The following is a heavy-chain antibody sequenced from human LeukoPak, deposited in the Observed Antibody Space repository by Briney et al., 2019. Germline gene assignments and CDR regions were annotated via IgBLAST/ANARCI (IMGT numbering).Heavy chain of an antibody. J-gene: IGHJ4*02. CDR1: GYTFTGYY. D-gene: IGHD4-17*01. V-gene: IGHV1-2*02. CDR2: INPNSGCT. CDR3: ARNNGDYWFDY. Sequence: ASVKVSCKASGYTFTGYYMHWVRQPPGQGLEWMGWINPNSGCTNYAQKFQGSVTMTRDTSISTAYMELSGLRSDDTAVYYCARNNGDYWFDYWGQGTLVTVSS.